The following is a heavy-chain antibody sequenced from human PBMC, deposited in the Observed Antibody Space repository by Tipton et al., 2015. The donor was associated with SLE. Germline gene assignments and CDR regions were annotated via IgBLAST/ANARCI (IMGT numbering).Heavy chain of an antibody. V-gene: IGHV3-66*02. CDR2: IYSSGTT. CDR3: ARGVFGVATYYYYYMDV. Sequence: SLRLSCAASGFTVSSNYLNWVRQAPGKGLEWVSSIYSSGTTHYADSMKGRFTISRDNSKNVLFLQMNSLRAGDTAVYYCARGVFGVATYYYYYMDVWGKGPRSPSP. D-gene: IGHD3-3*01. CDR1: GFTVSSNY. J-gene: IGHJ6*03.